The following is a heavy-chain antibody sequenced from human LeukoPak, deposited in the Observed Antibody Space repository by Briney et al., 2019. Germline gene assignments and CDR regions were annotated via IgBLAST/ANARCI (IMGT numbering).Heavy chain of an antibody. D-gene: IGHD3-16*01. V-gene: IGHV4-59*01. CDR2: IYYSGST. Sequence: PSETLSLTCTVSGGSISSYYWSWIRQPPGKGLEWIGYIYYSGSTNYNPSLKSRVTISVDTSKNQFSLKVSSVTAADTAVYYCARASLGGHYYGMDVWGQGTTVTVSS. J-gene: IGHJ6*02. CDR3: ARASLGGHYYGMDV. CDR1: GGSISSYY.